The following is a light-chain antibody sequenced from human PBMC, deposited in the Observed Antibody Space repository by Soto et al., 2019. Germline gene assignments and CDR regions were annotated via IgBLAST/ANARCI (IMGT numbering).Light chain of an antibody. CDR2: NDN. CDR1: SSNIGSRT. CDR3: AAWDDSLHVI. Sequence: QSVLTQPPSASATPGQRVTISCSGSSSNIGSRTVNWYQQLPGSAPKLLVYNDNQRPSGVLDRFSGSKSGTSASLAISGLQSEDEADYYCAAWDDSLHVIFGGGTKLTVL. J-gene: IGLJ2*01. V-gene: IGLV1-44*01.